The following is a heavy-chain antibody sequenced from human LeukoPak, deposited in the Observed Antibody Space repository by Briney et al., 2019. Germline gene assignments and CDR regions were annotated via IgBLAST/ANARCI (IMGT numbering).Heavy chain of an antibody. CDR2: IYYTGT. D-gene: IGHD7-27*01. CDR3: ASRKLGNDY. Sequence: SETLSLTCTVSGDSISSSSYYWSWIRQSPGKGLEWIGYIYYTGTSYNPSLKSRVTISADTSKNQFSLNLSSVTAADTAVYYCASRKLGNDYWGQGTLVTVSS. CDR1: GDSISSSSYY. J-gene: IGHJ4*02. V-gene: IGHV4-61*01.